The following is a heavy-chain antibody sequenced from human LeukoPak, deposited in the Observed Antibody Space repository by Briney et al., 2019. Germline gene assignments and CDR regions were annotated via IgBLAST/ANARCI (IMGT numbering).Heavy chain of an antibody. V-gene: IGHV3-30*18. CDR2: VSYDGNDG. CDR3: AKLAWNDGSYYFDY. Sequence: GGSLRLSCIGSGCNFTYYAIYWVRQAPGKGLGWVAVVSYDGNDGYYADSVKGRFSISRDNSQNTVTLQMNNLRVDDTAIYYCAKLAWNDGSYYFDYWGQGTLVTVSS. J-gene: IGHJ4*02. D-gene: IGHD1-1*01. CDR1: GCNFTYYA.